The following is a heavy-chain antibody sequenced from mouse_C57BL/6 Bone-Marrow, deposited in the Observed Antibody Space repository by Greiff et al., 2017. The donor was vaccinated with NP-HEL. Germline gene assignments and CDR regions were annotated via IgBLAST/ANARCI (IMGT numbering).Heavy chain of an antibody. CDR1: GFTFSDYY. Sequence: EVQLQESEGGLVQPGSSMKLSCTASGFTFSDYYMAWVRQVPEKGLEWVANINYDGSSTYYLDSLKSRFIISRDNAKNILYLQMSSLKSEDTATYYCARGLLFAYWGQGTLVTVSA. CDR2: INYDGSST. CDR3: ARGLLFAY. V-gene: IGHV5-16*01. J-gene: IGHJ3*01. D-gene: IGHD3-1*01.